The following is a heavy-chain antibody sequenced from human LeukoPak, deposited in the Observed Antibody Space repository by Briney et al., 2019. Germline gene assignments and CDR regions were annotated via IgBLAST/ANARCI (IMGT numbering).Heavy chain of an antibody. CDR3: TKDQSYSTAWYGTFDY. D-gene: IGHD6-19*01. J-gene: IGHJ4*02. V-gene: IGHV3-23*01. Sequence: GGSLRLSCAASGFTFSIYDMNWVRQAPGKGPEWVSAISGSGRNTYYADSVKGRFTISRDNSKNTLYLQMNSLRAEDTAVYYCTKDQSYSTAWYGTFDYWGQGSLVTVPS. CDR2: ISGSGRNT. CDR1: GFTFSIYD.